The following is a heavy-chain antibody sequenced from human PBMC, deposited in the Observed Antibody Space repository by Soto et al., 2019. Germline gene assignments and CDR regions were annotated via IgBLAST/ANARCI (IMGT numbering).Heavy chain of an antibody. CDR1: GYTFTSYG. CDR2: ISAYNGNT. V-gene: IGHV1-18*01. D-gene: IGHD5-12*01. Sequence: ASVKVSCKASGYTFTSYGISWVRQAPGQGLEWMGWISAYNGNTNYAQKLQGRVTMTTDTSTSTAYMELRSLRSDDTAVYYCARGGYSGYDLGYCYYGMDVWGQGTTVTVSS. J-gene: IGHJ6*02. CDR3: ARGGYSGYDLGYCYYGMDV.